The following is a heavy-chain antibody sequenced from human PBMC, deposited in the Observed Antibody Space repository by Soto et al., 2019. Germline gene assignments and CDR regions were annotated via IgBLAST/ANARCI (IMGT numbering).Heavy chain of an antibody. J-gene: IGHJ6*03. V-gene: IGHV3-33*01. D-gene: IGHD3-3*01. Sequence: GGSLRLSCAASGFTFSSYGMHWVRQAPGKGLEWVAVIWYDGSNKYYADSVKGRFTISRDNSKNTLYLQMNSLRAEDTAVYYCARGGYDFWSGYYSPYYYMDVWGKGTTVTVSS. CDR2: IWYDGSNK. CDR3: ARGGYDFWSGYYSPYYYMDV. CDR1: GFTFSSYG.